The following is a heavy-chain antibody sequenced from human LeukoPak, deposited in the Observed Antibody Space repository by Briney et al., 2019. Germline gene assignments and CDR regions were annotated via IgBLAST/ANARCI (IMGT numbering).Heavy chain of an antibody. CDR1: GFIFSSYW. CDR2: IKQDGSER. D-gene: IGHD1-1*01. Sequence: GGSLRLSCAASGFIFSSYWMSWVRQAPGKGLEWVANIKQDGSERYYLDSVKGRFTISRDNAKNSLYLQMNSLRAEDTAVYYCARDVYNMGDYWGQGTLVTVSS. J-gene: IGHJ4*02. V-gene: IGHV3-7*01. CDR3: ARDVYNMGDY.